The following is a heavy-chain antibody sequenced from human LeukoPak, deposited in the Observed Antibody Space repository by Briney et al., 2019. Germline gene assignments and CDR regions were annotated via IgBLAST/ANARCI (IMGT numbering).Heavy chain of an antibody. D-gene: IGHD2-2*01. V-gene: IGHV3-7*01. CDR2: IKRDGSEK. Sequence: GGSLRLSCAASGFTFSNYWMSWVRQAPGKGLEWVANIKRDGSEKYYVDSVKGRFTISRDNAKNSMYLQMNSLRAEDTAVYYCAGGYCSSASCYSFDHWGQGILVTVSS. CDR1: GFTFSNYW. J-gene: IGHJ4*02. CDR3: AGGYCSSASCYSFDH.